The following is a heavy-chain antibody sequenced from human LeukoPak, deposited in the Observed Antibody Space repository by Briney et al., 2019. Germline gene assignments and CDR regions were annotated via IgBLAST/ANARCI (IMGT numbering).Heavy chain of an antibody. D-gene: IGHD3-10*01. CDR3: AGRSGSFDY. Sequence: GGSLRLSCAAPGLTFSNYWMSLVRQAPGKGLEWVANIKQDGSKKNYVDSVKGRFTISRDNAKNSLYLQMNTLRVEDTAVYYCAGRSGSFDYWGQGTLVTVSS. V-gene: IGHV3-7*01. CDR2: IKQDGSKK. CDR1: GLTFSNYW. J-gene: IGHJ4*02.